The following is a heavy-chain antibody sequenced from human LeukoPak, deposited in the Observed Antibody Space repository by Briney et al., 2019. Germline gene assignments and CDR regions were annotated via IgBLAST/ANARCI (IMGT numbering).Heavy chain of an antibody. Sequence: SETLSLTCSVSGGSITNGGYFWNWIRQHPGKALEWIGSIYYSGNRYYNPSLRSRVTISIDTSKNQFSLKLTSVTAADTAMYYCARGNYYGSGSYSFDFWGQGSLVTVSS. CDR2: IYYSGNR. CDR1: GGSITNGGYF. J-gene: IGHJ4*02. CDR3: ARGNYYGSGSYSFDF. V-gene: IGHV4-31*03. D-gene: IGHD3-10*01.